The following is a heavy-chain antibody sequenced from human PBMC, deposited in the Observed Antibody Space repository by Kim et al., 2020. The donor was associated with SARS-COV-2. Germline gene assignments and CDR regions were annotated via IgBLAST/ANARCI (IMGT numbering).Heavy chain of an antibody. J-gene: IGHJ6*03. CDR2: ICTAGGA. V-gene: IGHV3-13*01. D-gene: IGHD1-20*01. CDR1: GFTFSSYD. CDR3: ARGAVTGTQLSYYYYMDV. Sequence: GGSLRLSCAASGFTFSSYDMHWVRQATGKGLEWVSAICTAGGAYYPDSVKGRFTISRENSKNSLYLQMNSLRAGDTAVYYCARGAVTGTQLSYYYYMDVWGKGTTVTVSS.